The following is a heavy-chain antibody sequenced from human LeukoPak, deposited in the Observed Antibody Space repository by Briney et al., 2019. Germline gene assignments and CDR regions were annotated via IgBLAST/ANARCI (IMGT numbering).Heavy chain of an antibody. Sequence: PSETLSLTCTVSGGSISSYYWSWIRQPPGKGLEWIGYIYYSGSTYYNPSLRSRVTISVDTSKNQFSLKLSSVTAADTAVYYCARSSEGRYYYDSSGFSYYYFYMDVWGKGTTVTISS. CDR2: IYYSGST. CDR3: ARSSEGRYYYDSSGFSYYYFYMDV. V-gene: IGHV4-59*01. CDR1: GGSISSYY. J-gene: IGHJ6*03. D-gene: IGHD3-22*01.